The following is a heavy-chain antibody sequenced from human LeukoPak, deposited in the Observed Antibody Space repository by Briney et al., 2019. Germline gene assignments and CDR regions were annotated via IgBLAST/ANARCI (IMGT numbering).Heavy chain of an antibody. CDR2: IYHSGST. J-gene: IGHJ4*02. V-gene: IGHV4-4*02. CDR1: GGSISSGDW. Sequence: PSETLPLTCAVSGGSISSGDWWSWVRQPPGKGLEWIGEIYHSGSTNYNPSLKNRVTISVDKAKNQFSLKLSSVTAADTAVYYCGRGVPDYWGKGIVVTVSS. D-gene: IGHD3-10*01. CDR3: GRGVPDY.